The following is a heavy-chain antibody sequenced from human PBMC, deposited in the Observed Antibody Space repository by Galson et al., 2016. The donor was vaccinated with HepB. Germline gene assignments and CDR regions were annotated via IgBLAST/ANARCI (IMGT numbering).Heavy chain of an antibody. Sequence: SLRLSCAASGFTLSSYAMHWVRQAPGKGLEWVTLISYDGSNKYYADSVKGRFTISRDNSKNTLYLQMNSLRAEDTAVYYCARDWGWSNAFDIWGQGTMVTVSS. D-gene: IGHD2-15*01. J-gene: IGHJ3*02. CDR1: GFTLSSYA. CDR2: ISYDGSNK. V-gene: IGHV3-30*04. CDR3: ARDWGWSNAFDI.